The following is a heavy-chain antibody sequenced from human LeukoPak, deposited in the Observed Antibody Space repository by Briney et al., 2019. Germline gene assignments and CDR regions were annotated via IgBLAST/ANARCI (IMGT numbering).Heavy chain of an antibody. D-gene: IGHD3-22*01. J-gene: IGHJ6*03. CDR1: GFTFSGSA. CDR2: IRSKANSYAT. Sequence: GGSLRLSCAASGFTFSGSAVHWVRQASGKGLERVGRIRSKANSYATAYAASVKGRFTISRDDSKNTAYLQMNSLKTEDTAVYYCTRRGVYDSSDIHYYYYYYMDVWGKGTTVTVSS. CDR3: TRRGVYDSSDIHYYYYYYMDV. V-gene: IGHV3-73*01.